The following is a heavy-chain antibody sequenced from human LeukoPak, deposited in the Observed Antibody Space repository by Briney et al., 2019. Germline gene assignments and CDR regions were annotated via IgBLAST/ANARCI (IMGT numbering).Heavy chain of an antibody. CDR2: ISSSGSTI. CDR1: GFTFRSYS. J-gene: IGHJ6*04. CDR3: AELGITMIGGV. Sequence: GGSLRLSCAASGFTFRSYSMNWVRQAPGKGLEWVSYISSSGSTIYYADSVKGRFTISRDNAKNSLYLQMNSLRAEDTAVYYCAELGITMIGGVWGKGTTVTISS. V-gene: IGHV3-48*04. D-gene: IGHD3-10*02.